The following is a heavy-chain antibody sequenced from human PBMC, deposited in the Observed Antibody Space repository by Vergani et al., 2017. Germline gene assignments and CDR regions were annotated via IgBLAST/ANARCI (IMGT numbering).Heavy chain of an antibody. CDR1: GFTFSSYG. J-gene: IGHJ4*02. V-gene: IGHV3-21*01. CDR3: ARDLLPGTLLLLAY. CDR2: ISGNNDDV. D-gene: IGHD1-7*01. Sequence: VQLVESGGGVVQPGRSLRLSCAASGFTFSSYGMHWVRQAPGKGLEWVSSISGNNDDVYYADSVKGRFTISRDNAKNSLYLDMSSLRAEDTAVYYCARDLLPGTLLLLAYWGQGTLISVSS.